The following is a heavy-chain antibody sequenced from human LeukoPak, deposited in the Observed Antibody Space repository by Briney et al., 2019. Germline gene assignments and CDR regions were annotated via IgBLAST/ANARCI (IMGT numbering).Heavy chain of an antibody. CDR3: AKIEGKYQLANIPDS. D-gene: IGHD2-2*01. Sequence: SGGSLRLSCVASGFTFSYFGMHWVRQAPGKGLEWVAFIRYDGSNEYYAASVKGRFTISRDNSKNNLYLQMNSLRVEDTAAYYCAKIEGKYQLANIPDSWGQGTLVTVSS. J-gene: IGHJ4*02. CDR2: IRYDGSNE. CDR1: GFTFSYFG. V-gene: IGHV3-30*02.